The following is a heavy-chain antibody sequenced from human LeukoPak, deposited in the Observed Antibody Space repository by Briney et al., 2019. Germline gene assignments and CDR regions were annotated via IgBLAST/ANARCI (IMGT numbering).Heavy chain of an antibody. CDR2: IKSKINGGTT. D-gene: IGHD6-13*01. J-gene: IGHJ4*02. V-gene: IGHV3-49*03. CDR1: GFTFGEYA. Sequence: GGSLRLSCTASGFTFGEYALSWFRQAPGKGLQWVGFIKSKINGGTTQYAASVKGRFTISSDDSKGLPYLQMNSLKTEDTAVYYCSRGTWYGGAFDHWGQGTLVTASS. CDR3: SRGTWYGGAFDH.